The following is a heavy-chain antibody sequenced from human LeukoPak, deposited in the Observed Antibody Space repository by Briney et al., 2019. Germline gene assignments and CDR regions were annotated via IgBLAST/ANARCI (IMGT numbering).Heavy chain of an antibody. CDR2: MNPNSGNT. D-gene: IGHD3-3*01. CDR1: GYTFTSYD. J-gene: IGHJ1*01. Sequence: VASVKVSCKASGYTFTSYDINWVRQATGQGLEWMGWMNPNSGNTGYAQKFQGRVTMTRNTSISTAYMELSSLRSEDAAVYYCARARRPWSSEYFQNWGQGTLVTVSS. CDR3: ARARRPWSSEYFQN. V-gene: IGHV1-8*01.